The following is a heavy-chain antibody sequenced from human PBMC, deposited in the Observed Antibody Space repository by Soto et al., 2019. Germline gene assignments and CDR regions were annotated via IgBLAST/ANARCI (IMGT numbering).Heavy chain of an antibody. D-gene: IGHD3-3*01. CDR2: ISYDGSNK. V-gene: IGHV3-30*18. CDR1: GFTFSSYG. CDR3: AKDQTLGVVMYNWFDP. J-gene: IGHJ5*02. Sequence: QVQLVESGGGVVQPGRSLRLSCAASGFTFSSYGMHWVRQAPGKGLEWVAVISYDGSNKYYADSVKGRFTISRDNSKNTLYLQMNSLRAEDTAVYYCAKDQTLGVVMYNWFDPWGQGTLVTVSS.